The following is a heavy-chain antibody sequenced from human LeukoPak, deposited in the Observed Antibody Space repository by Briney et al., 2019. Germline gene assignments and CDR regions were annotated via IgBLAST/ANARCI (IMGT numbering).Heavy chain of an antibody. CDR1: GYTFSTHW. V-gene: IGHV5-51*01. CDR3: ARHGEDGATLNCFDA. Sequence: GESLKISCKGSGYTFSTHWIGWVRQMPGKGLEWMGIIYPGDSDTRYRPSFQGQVTISADKSISTAYLQWSSLKASDSAMYYCARHGEDGATLNCFDAWGQGTLVTVSS. J-gene: IGHJ5*02. CDR2: IYPGDSDT. D-gene: IGHD4-17*01.